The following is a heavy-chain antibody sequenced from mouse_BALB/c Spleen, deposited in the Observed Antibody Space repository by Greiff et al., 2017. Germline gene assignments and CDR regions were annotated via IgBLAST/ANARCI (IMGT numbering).Heavy chain of an antibody. Sequence: EVKLVESGPELVKPGASVKISCKTSGYTFTEYTMHWVKQSHGKSLEWIGGINPNNGGTSYNQKFKGKATLTVDKSSSTAYMELRSLTSEDSAVYYCERESGYDEDYYAMDYWGQGTSVTVSS. CDR1: GYTFTEYT. D-gene: IGHD2-2*01. J-gene: IGHJ4*01. CDR3: ERESGYDEDYYAMDY. V-gene: IGHV1-18*01. CDR2: INPNNGGT.